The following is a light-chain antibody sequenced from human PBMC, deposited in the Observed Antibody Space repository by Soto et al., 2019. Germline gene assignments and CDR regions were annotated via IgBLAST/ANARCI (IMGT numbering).Light chain of an antibody. J-gene: IGLJ3*02. CDR1: SSKIGAGYD. V-gene: IGLV1-40*01. CDR2: GNS. Sequence: QSVLTQPPSVSGAPGQRVTISCTGSSSKIGAGYDVHWYQQLPGTAPKLLIYGNSNRPSGVPDRFSGSKTGTSASLAITGLQAEYEADYYCQSYDSSLSGWVFGGGTKLPVL. CDR3: QSYDSSLSGWV.